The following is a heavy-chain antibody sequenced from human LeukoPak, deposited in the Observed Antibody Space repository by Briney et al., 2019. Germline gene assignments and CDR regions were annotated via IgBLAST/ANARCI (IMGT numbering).Heavy chain of an antibody. V-gene: IGHV4-34*01. CDR1: GGSFSGYY. J-gene: IGHJ6*03. CDR2: NNHSGST. D-gene: IGHD2-2*01. CDR3: ARGLRGYCSSTSCDSPPDNYYYMDV. Sequence: PSETLSLTCAVYGGSFSGYYWSWIRQPPGKGLEWIGKNNHSGSTNYNPSLKSRVTISVDTSKNQFSLKLSSVTAADTAVYYCARGLRGYCSSTSCDSPPDNYYYMDVWGKGTTVTVSS.